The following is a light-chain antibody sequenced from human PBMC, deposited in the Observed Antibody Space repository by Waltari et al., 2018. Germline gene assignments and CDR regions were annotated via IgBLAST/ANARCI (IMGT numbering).Light chain of an antibody. V-gene: IGKV4-1*01. CDR3: QQYYSTPHT. J-gene: IGKJ2*01. CDR2: WAS. Sequence: DIVMTQSPESLAGSLGERATINCKSSQSVLYSTKNKNDLDWYQQKPGQPPKLLIYWASTRESWVPYRFSGSGSGTDFTLTISSLQAEDVAVYYCQQYYSTPHTFGQGTKLEIK. CDR1: QSVLYSTKNKND.